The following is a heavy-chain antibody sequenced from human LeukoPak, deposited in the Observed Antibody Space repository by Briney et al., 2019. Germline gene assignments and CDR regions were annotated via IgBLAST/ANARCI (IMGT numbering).Heavy chain of an antibody. V-gene: IGHV3-23*01. CDR3: AKGNGKAATGNVVDY. J-gene: IGHJ4*02. CDR2: ISGSGGTT. D-gene: IGHD6-13*01. CDR1: GFTFSSYA. Sequence: GGSLRLSCAASGFTFSSYAMSWVRQAPGKGLEWVSVISGSGGTTYYADSVKGQFTISRDNSKSTLFLQMNSLRAEDTAVYYCAKGNGKAATGNVVDYWGQGTLVTVSS.